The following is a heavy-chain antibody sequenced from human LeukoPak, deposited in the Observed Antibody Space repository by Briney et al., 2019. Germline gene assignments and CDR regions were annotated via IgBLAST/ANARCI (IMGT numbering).Heavy chain of an antibody. CDR3: AKDLNSFQVFGWFDP. CDR1: GFTFSSYG. J-gene: IGHJ5*02. CDR2: ISYDGSNT. D-gene: IGHD3-10*02. Sequence: PGGSLRLSCAASGFTFSSYGIHWVRQAPGKGLEWVAVISYDGSNTYYADSVKGRFTISRDNSKNTLYLQMNSLRAEDTAVYYCAKDLNSFQVFGWFDPWGQGTLVTVSS. V-gene: IGHV3-30*18.